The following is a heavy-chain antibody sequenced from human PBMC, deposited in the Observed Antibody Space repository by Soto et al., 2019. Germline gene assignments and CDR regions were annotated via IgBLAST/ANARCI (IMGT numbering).Heavy chain of an antibody. J-gene: IGHJ4*02. CDR2: IIPIFGTP. Sequence: QVQLVQSGAAVKKPGSSVTVSCKASGGTFTNYAISWVRQAPGQGLEWMGGIIPIFGTPTYPQKFQGRVTITADESTSAAYMELSSLRYDDTAMYYCARGTPSTLRFDYWGQGTLVTVSS. D-gene: IGHD1-7*01. CDR1: GGTFTNYA. V-gene: IGHV1-69*01. CDR3: ARGTPSTLRFDY.